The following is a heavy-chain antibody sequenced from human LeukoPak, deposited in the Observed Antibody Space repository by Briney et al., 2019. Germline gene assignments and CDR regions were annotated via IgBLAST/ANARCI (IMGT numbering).Heavy chain of an antibody. CDR2: INHSGST. D-gene: IGHD3-22*01. Sequence: SETLSLTCAVYGGSFSGYYWSWIRQPPGKGLEWIGEINHSGSTNYNPSLKSRVTISVDTSKNQFSLKLSSVTAADTAVYYCARGREDSYDSSGYYDGYYWGQGTLVTVSS. CDR1: GGSFSGYY. J-gene: IGHJ4*02. V-gene: IGHV4-34*01. CDR3: ARGREDSYDSSGYYDGYY.